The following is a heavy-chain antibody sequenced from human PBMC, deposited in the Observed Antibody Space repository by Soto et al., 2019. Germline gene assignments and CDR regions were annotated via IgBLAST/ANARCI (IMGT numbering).Heavy chain of an antibody. CDR1: GFHLSRTG. D-gene: IGHD2-2*01. CDR2: ISHDGSDK. V-gene: IGHV3-30*18. CDR3: AKDVLQYFGRFAP. Sequence: SLRLSRAGPGFHLSRTGMHRVRPAPGKGLEWVAVISHDGSDKYYADSVEGRSTISRDNSEKALYLQMNSLRPDDTAVYYCAKDVLQYFGRFAPWGQGTPVTVSS. J-gene: IGHJ5*02.